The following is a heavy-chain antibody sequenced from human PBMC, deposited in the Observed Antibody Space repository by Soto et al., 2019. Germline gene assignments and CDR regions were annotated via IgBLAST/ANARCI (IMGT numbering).Heavy chain of an antibody. J-gene: IGHJ6*03. CDR2: ISSSSSYI. D-gene: IGHD3-3*01. Sequence: EVQLVESGGGLVKPGGSLRLSCAASGFTFSSYSMNWVRQAPGKGLEWVSSISSSSSYIYYADSVKGRFTISRDNAKNSLYLQMNSLRAEDTAVYYCARETPYYEILYYYYMDVWGKGTTVTVSS. CDR1: GFTFSSYS. CDR3: ARETPYYEILYYYYMDV. V-gene: IGHV3-21*01.